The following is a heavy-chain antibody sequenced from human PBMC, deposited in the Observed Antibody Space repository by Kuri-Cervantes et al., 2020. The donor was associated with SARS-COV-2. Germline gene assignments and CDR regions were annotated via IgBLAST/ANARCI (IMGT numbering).Heavy chain of an antibody. CDR1: GFTFSSYE. Sequence: GGSLRLSCAASGFTFSSYEMNWVRQAPGKGLEWVSYISSSGSTIYYADSVKGRFTISRDDVKNSLFLQMNSLRAEDSAVYYCARATRHGYYYMDVWGKGTTVTVSS. V-gene: IGHV3-48*03. CDR3: ARATRHGYYYMDV. CDR2: ISSSGSTI. J-gene: IGHJ6*03.